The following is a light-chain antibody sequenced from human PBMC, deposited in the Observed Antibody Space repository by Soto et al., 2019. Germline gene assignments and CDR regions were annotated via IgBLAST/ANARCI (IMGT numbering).Light chain of an antibody. Sequence: QSALTQPASLSGSPGQSITISCAGTSRDIGGSKYVSWYQQHPGKAPKLIIYEVTYRPSGVSARFSGSKSGNTASLTVSGLQAEDEADYYCSSKRSSDTLYVFGTGTKLTVL. J-gene: IGLJ1*01. CDR2: EVT. CDR1: SRDIGGSKY. CDR3: SSKRSSDTLYV. V-gene: IGLV2-14*01.